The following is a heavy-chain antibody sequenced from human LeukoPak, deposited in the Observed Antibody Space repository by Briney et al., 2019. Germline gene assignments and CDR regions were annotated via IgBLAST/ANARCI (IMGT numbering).Heavy chain of an antibody. CDR2: IYPGDSDT. J-gene: IGHJ5*02. V-gene: IGHV5-51*01. D-gene: IGHD2-2*01. CDR1: GYSFTSYW. CDR3: ARQLGVPAALKRYNWFDP. Sequence: GESLKISCKGSGYSFTSYWIGWVRQMPGKGLECMGIIYPGDSDTRYSPSFQGQVTISADKSISTAYLQWSSLKASDTAMYYCARQLGVPAALKRYNWFDPWGQGTLYTVSS.